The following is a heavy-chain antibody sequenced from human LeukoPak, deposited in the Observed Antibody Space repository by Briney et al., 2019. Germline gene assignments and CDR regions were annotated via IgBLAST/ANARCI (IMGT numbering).Heavy chain of an antibody. CDR2: IYYSGST. CDR3: ARVGRYYDSSGPVDY. J-gene: IGHJ4*02. Sequence: SETLSLTCTVSGGSISSSSYYWGWIRQPPGKGLEWIGSIYYSGSTYYNPSLKSRVTISVDTSKNQFSLKLSSVTAADTAVYYCARVGRYYDSSGPVDYWGQGTLVTVSS. D-gene: IGHD3-22*01. CDR1: GGSISSSSYY. V-gene: IGHV4-39*07.